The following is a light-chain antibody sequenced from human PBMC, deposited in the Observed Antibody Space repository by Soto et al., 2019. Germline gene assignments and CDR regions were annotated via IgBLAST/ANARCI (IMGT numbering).Light chain of an antibody. CDR3: QQYHSYSWT. CDR2: AAS. CDR1: QGIRND. J-gene: IGKJ1*01. V-gene: IGKV1-6*01. Sequence: AIQLTQSPSSLSASVGDRVTITCRASQGIRNDLGWYQQKPGKAPKLLIYAASSLQSGVPSRFSGSGSGTEFTLTISSLQPDDFATYYCQQYHSYSWTFGQGTKVDIK.